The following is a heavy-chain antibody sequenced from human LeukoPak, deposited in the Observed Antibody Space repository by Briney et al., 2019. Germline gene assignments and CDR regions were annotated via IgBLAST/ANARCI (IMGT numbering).Heavy chain of an antibody. CDR3: ARGPSTMIVVVKTWARGAFDI. Sequence: PSETLSLTCAVYGGSFSGYYWSWIRQPPGKGLEWIGEINHSGSTNYNPSLKSRVTISVDTSKNQFSLKLSSVTAADTAVYYCARGPSTMIVVVKTWARGAFDIWGQGTMVTVSS. D-gene: IGHD3-22*01. J-gene: IGHJ3*02. V-gene: IGHV4-34*01. CDR2: INHSGST. CDR1: GGSFSGYY.